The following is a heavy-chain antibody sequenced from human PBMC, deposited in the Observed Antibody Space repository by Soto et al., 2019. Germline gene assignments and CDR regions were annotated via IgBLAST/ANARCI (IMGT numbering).Heavy chain of an antibody. D-gene: IGHD6-19*01. CDR3: ARLAVVGTGVSFDY. CDR1: GGSVSGHY. J-gene: IGHJ4*02. V-gene: IGHV4-59*02. CDR2: IHYSGTT. Sequence: SETLSLTCIVSGGSVSGHYWNWIRQSPGRGLEWIGYIHYSGTTNYNPSLKSRLSMSVGTSENHFSLKLNSVTAADTAVYFCARLAVVGTGVSFDYWGQGTLVTVSS.